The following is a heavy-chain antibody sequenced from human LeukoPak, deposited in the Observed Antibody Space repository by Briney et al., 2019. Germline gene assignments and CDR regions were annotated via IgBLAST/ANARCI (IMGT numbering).Heavy chain of an antibody. J-gene: IGHJ6*02. CDR3: ARHEYYYGSGSDYGPDV. V-gene: IGHV4-59*08. D-gene: IGHD3-10*01. Sequence: SETLSLTCTASGGSISIYSWTWIRQPPGKGLEWIGCISYSGTTNSNPSLKSRVTISLDTSRKQFSLKLSSVTAADTAVYFCARHEYYYGSGSDYGPDVWGQGTTVTVSS. CDR1: GGSISIYS. CDR2: ISYSGTT.